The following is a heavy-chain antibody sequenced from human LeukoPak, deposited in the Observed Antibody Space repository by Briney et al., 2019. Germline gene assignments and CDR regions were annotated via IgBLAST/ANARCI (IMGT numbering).Heavy chain of an antibody. CDR3: ARAQMGAPTDY. D-gene: IGHD1-26*01. CDR1: GFTFGSYA. V-gene: IGHV3-74*01. J-gene: IGHJ4*02. Sequence: RGGYPGLSCAAAGFTFGSYAMYWVRQAPGKGLVWVSRISSDGSSTIYADSVKGRFTISRDIAKNTLYLQMNSLRAEDTAVYYCARAQMGAPTDYWGQGTLVTVSS. CDR2: ISSDGSST.